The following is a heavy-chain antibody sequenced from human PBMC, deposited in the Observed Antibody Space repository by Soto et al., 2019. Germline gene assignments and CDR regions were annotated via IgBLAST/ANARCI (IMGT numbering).Heavy chain of an antibody. Sequence: PVGSLRLSCAASGFTFSNAWMSWVRQAPGKGLEWVGRIRSKTDGGTTDYAAPVKGRFTISRDDSRDTLYLQMDSLKTEDTAVYYCSTDGYSYDPLRGSWGQGTLVTVSS. CDR2: IRSKTDGGTT. J-gene: IGHJ5*02. D-gene: IGHD5-18*01. V-gene: IGHV3-15*01. CDR1: GFTFSNAW. CDR3: STDGYSYDPLRGS.